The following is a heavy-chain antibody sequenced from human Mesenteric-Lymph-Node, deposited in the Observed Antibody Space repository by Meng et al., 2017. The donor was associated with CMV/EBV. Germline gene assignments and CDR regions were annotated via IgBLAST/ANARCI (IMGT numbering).Heavy chain of an antibody. D-gene: IGHD7-27*01. CDR1: GFTFSSYS. CDR2: MSSSSSYI. Sequence: GESLKISCAASGFTFSSYSMNWVRQAPGKGLEWVSSMSSSSSYIYYADSVKGRFTISRDNANNSLYLQMNSLRAEDTAVYYCARAWGTHLGYYGMDVWGQGTTVTVSS. V-gene: IGHV3-21*01. CDR3: ARAWGTHLGYYGMDV. J-gene: IGHJ6*02.